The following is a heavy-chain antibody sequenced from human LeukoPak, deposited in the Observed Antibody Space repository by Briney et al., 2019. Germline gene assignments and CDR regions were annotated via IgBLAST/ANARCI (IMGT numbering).Heavy chain of an antibody. CDR2: NSPGVSDT. D-gene: IGHD3-22*01. CDR1: WYGLSRFW. J-gene: IGHJ5*02. Sequence: GESPNISRKVSWYGLSRFWIGWGGPMPRESLGWVGVNSPGVSDTRYSPSFQGQVTISADKSISTAYLQWSSLKASDTAMYYCARSGSHYYDSSGSEYNWFDPWGQGTLVTVSS. CDR3: ARSGSHYYDSSGSEYNWFDP. V-gene: IGHV5-51*01.